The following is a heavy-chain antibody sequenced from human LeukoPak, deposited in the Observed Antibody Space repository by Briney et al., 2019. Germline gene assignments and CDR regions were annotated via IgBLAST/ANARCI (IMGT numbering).Heavy chain of an antibody. J-gene: IGHJ6*03. V-gene: IGHV1-8*03. Sequence: GASVKVSCKASGYTFTSYGISWVRQAPGQGLEWMGWMNPNSGNTGYAQKFQGRVTITRNTSISTAYMELSSLRSEDTAVYYCARGVTTWGYYYYYYYMDVWGKGTTVTVSS. D-gene: IGHD4-17*01. CDR2: MNPNSGNT. CDR3: ARGVTTWGYYYYYYYMDV. CDR1: GYTFTSYG.